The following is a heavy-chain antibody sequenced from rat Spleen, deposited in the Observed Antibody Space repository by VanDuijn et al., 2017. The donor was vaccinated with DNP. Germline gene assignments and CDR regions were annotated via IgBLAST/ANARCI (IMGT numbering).Heavy chain of an antibody. D-gene: IGHD1-4*01. Sequence: EVQLVESGGGLVQPGRSLKLSCAASGFTFRDYYMAWVRQVPTKGLEWVAYISYDGGRNYNGDSVKGRFTISRDNAKSTLYLQMNSLRFEDMATYYCARHVLPLRVWDYWGQGVMVTVSS. CDR2: ISYDGGRN. CDR1: GFTFRDYY. V-gene: IGHV5-22*01. CDR3: ARHVLPLRVWDY. J-gene: IGHJ2*01.